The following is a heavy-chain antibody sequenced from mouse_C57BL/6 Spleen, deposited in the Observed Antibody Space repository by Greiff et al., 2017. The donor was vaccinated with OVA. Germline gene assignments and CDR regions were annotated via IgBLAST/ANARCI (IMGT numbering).Heavy chain of an antibody. CDR3: ARRGYGPFDY. J-gene: IGHJ2*01. CDR2: IDPSDSYT. Sequence: QVQLQQPGAELVKPGASVKLSCKASGYTFTSYWMQWVKQRPGQGLEWIGEIDPSDSYTNYNQKFKGKATLTVDTSSSTAYMQLSSLTSEDSAVYYCARRGYGPFDYWGQGTTLTVSS. D-gene: IGHD1-1*02. CDR1: GYTFTSYW. V-gene: IGHV1-50*01.